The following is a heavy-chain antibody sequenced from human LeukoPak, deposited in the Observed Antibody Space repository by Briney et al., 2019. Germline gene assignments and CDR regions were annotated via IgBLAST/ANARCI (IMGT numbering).Heavy chain of an antibody. CDR2: INPNSGGT. V-gene: IGHV1-2*02. D-gene: IGHD3-22*01. CDR3: ARDDYYDSSAYRENPFDV. CDR1: GYTFTGYY. Sequence: GASVKVSCKASGYTFTGYYMHWVRQAPGQGLEWMGWINPNSGGTNYAQKFQGRVTMTRDTSISTAYMELSRLRSDDTAVYYCARDDYYDSSAYRENPFDVWGQGTMVTVSS. J-gene: IGHJ3*01.